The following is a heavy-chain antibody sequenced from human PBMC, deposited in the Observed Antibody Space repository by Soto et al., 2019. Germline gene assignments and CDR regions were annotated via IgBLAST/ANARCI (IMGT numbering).Heavy chain of an antibody. CDR3: ARARVAGTFAFDI. V-gene: IGHV1-69*13. Sequence: ASVKVSCKASGYTFTSYAMHWVRQAPGQGLEWMGGIIPIFGTANYAQKFQGRVTITADESASTAYMELSSLRSEDTAVYYCARARVAGTFAFDIWGQGTMVTVSS. D-gene: IGHD6-19*01. CDR1: GYTFTSYA. CDR2: IIPIFGTA. J-gene: IGHJ3*02.